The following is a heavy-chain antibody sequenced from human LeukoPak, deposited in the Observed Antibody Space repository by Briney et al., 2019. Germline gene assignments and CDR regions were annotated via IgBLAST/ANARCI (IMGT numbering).Heavy chain of an antibody. CDR1: GFTFSSYA. CDR2: ISYDGSNK. CDR3: ARDSSGWY. D-gene: IGHD6-19*01. V-gene: IGHV3-30*04. J-gene: IGHJ4*02. Sequence: HPGGSLRLFCAASGFTFSSYAMHWVRQAPGKGLEWVAVISYDGSNKYYADSVKGRFTISRDNSKNTLYLQMNSLRAEDTAVYYCARDSSGWYWGQGTLVTVSS.